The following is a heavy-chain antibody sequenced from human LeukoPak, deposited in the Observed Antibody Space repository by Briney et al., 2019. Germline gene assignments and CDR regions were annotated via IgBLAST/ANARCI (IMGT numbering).Heavy chain of an antibody. CDR2: ISGSGGST. J-gene: IGHJ4*02. CDR3: AKGGQQQLDRYFDY. V-gene: IGHV3-23*01. Sequence: GGSLRLSCAASGFTCSSYAMSWLRQAPGKGLECVSAISGSGGSTYYADSVKGRFTISRYNSKNTLYLQMNSLRAEDTAVYYCAKGGQQQLDRYFDYWGQGTLVTVSS. CDR1: GFTCSSYA. D-gene: IGHD6-13*01.